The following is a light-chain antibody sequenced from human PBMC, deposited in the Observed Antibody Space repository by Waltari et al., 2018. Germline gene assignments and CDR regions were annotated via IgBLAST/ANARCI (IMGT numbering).Light chain of an antibody. CDR3: QQYDSTPYT. V-gene: IGKV3-20*01. CDR2: GAS. CDR1: QSLSSSY. Sequence: EIVLTQSPDTLSLSPGDRAALPCRASQSLSSSYLAWYPQKPGQAPRLLIYGASSRATRIPDRFSGSGSETDFTLTISRLEPEDFAVYYCQQYDSTPYTFGQGTKLEIK. J-gene: IGKJ2*01.